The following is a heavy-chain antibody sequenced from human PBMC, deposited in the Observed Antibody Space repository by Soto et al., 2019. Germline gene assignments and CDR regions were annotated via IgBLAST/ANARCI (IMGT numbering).Heavy chain of an antibody. J-gene: IGHJ3*02. Sequence: SETLTLTCTVSGGYIRSGGYYWSWIRQHTGQGLEWIGYIYYSGSTYYNPSIKSRVTISVDTSKNQFYLKLSSVTASDTAVYYCARGSGGFGAFDIWGQGTMVTVSS. CDR2: IYYSGST. V-gene: IGHV4-31*03. CDR3: ARGSGGFGAFDI. CDR1: GGYIRSGGYY. D-gene: IGHD3-10*01.